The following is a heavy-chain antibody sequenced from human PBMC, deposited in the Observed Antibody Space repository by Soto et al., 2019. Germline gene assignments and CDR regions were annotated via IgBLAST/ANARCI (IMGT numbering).Heavy chain of an antibody. CDR2: IIPIFGTA. Sequence: QVQLVQSGAEVKKPGSSVKVSCKASGGTFSSYAISWVRQAPGQGLEWMGGIIPIFGTANYAQKFQGRVTITEDESTSTAYMELSSLRSEDTAVYYCAMNDYDYVWGSYQPTDYWGQGTLVTVSS. J-gene: IGHJ4*02. CDR3: AMNDYDYVWGSYQPTDY. CDR1: GGTFSSYA. D-gene: IGHD3-16*02. V-gene: IGHV1-69*01.